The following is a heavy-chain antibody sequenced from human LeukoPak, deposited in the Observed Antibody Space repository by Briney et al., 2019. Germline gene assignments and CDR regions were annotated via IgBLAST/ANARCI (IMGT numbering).Heavy chain of an antibody. V-gene: IGHV3-53*01. CDR1: GFTVSSNY. Sequence: GGSLRLSCAASGFTVSSNYMSWVRQAPGKGLEWVSVIYSGGSTYYADSVKGRFTISRDNSKNTLYLQMNSLRAEDTAVYYCAKGPLVQYFDYWGQGTLVTVSS. J-gene: IGHJ4*02. D-gene: IGHD6-6*01. CDR3: AKGPLVQYFDY. CDR2: IYSGGST.